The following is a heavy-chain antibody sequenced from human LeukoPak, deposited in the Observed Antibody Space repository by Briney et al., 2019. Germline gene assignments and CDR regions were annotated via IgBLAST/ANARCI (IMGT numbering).Heavy chain of an antibody. CDR3: AKYKGGDYIDSGKRYYLDH. J-gene: IGHJ4*02. CDR2: MNPDSGKK. Sequence: GASVKVSCKASGYMFTSYDINWVRQATGQGLESMGWMNPDSGKKGQAQKFQGRITMTRNTSISTAYMELSSLGPEDTAVYYCAKYKGGDYIDSGKRYYLDHWGQGTPVTVSS. V-gene: IGHV1-8*01. CDR1: GYMFTSYD. D-gene: IGHD3-10*01.